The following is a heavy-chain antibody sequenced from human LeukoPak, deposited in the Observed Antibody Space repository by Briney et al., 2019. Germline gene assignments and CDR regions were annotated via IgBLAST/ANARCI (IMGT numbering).Heavy chain of an antibody. V-gene: IGHV3-23*01. Sequence: GGSLRLSCAASGFNFGSYSMTWVRQAPGKGLEWVSIMSADSATTFYADSVKGRFTISRDNAKNTVFLQMSSLRAEDTALYYCARKSASGNYPLDYWGQGTLVTVSS. CDR2: MSADSATT. CDR3: ARKSASGNYPLDY. D-gene: IGHD3-10*01. CDR1: GFNFGSYS. J-gene: IGHJ4*02.